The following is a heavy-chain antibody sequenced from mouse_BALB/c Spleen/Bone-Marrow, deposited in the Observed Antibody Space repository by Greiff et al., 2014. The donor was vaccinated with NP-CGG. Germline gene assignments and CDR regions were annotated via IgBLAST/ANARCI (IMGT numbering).Heavy chain of an antibody. V-gene: IGHV1-14*01. J-gene: IGHJ2*01. D-gene: IGHD1-1*01. CDR1: RYTFTSYV. Sequence: LQESGPELVKPGASMKMSCKASRYTFTSYVLHWVRQKPGQGLEWIGFMNPFNDGTKYNEKFKGKATLTSDKSSSTAYMELSSLTSEDSAVYYCAREVVVTDYFDYWGQGTTLTVSS. CDR2: MNPFNDGT. CDR3: AREVVVTDYFDY.